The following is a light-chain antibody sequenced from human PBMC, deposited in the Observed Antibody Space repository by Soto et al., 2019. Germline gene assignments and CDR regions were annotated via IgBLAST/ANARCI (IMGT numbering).Light chain of an antibody. V-gene: IGKV3-11*01. Sequence: EIVLTQSPATLSLSPGERATLSCRASQSVSSYLAWYQQKPGQAPRLLIYDASNRATGIPARFSGSGSGTDFTLTISSLGPEDFAVYYCQQRSNWPPGTFGGGTKVDIK. J-gene: IGKJ4*01. CDR3: QQRSNWPPGT. CDR2: DAS. CDR1: QSVSSY.